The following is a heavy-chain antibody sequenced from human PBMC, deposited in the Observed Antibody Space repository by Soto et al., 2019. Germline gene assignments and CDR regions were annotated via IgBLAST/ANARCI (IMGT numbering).Heavy chain of an antibody. D-gene: IGHD6-19*01. V-gene: IGHV1-69*13. CDR1: GGTFSSYA. J-gene: IGHJ4*02. CDR3: ASSGSGWFPFDY. CDR2: IIPIFGTA. Sequence: ASVKVSCKASGGTFSSYAISWVRQAPGQGLEWMGGIIPIFGTANYAQKFQGRVTITADESTSTAYMELSSLRSEDTAVYYCASSGSGWFPFDYWGQGTLVTVSS.